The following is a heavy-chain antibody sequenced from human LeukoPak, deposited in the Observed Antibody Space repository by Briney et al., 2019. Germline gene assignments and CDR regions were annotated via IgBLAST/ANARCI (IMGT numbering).Heavy chain of an antibody. J-gene: IGHJ6*02. V-gene: IGHV1-8*01. Sequence: ASVKVSCKASGYTFTSYDINWVRQATGQGLEWMGWMNPNSGNTGYAQKFQGRVTMTRNTSISTTYMELSSLRSEDTAVYYCARPYYGSGSPRMDVWGQGTTVTVSS. CDR3: ARPYYGSGSPRMDV. CDR2: MNPNSGNT. D-gene: IGHD3-10*01. CDR1: GYTFTSYD.